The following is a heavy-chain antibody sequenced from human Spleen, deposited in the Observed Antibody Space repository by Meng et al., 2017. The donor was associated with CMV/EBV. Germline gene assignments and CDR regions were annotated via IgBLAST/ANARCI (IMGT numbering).Heavy chain of an antibody. D-gene: IGHD2-15*01. CDR2: INPNSGGT. CDR1: GYTFTSYG. J-gene: IGHJ6*02. CDR3: ARVWTGDGIGYCSGGSCYSGDYYYGMDV. Sequence: ASVKVSCKASGYTFTSYGISWVRQAPGQGLEWMGWINPNSGGTNYAQKFQGRVTMTRDTSISTAYMELSRLRSDDTAVYYCARVWTGDGIGYCSGGSCYSGDYYYGMDVWGQGTTVTVSS. V-gene: IGHV1-2*02.